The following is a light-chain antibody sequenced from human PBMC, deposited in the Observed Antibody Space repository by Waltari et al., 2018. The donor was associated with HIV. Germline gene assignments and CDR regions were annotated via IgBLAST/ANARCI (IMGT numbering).Light chain of an antibody. CDR2: ETE. V-gene: IGLV7-46*01. CDR3: LLSYSGVRV. CDR1: TGRVSRHQS. J-gene: IGLJ3*02. Sequence: QVVVTQEPSLSVSPGGTVTVPCASVTGRVSRHQSTHWIKLKPGQAPLTLIYETEKRHPWTAGRFAGSLIGGRAALMLAGALPDDEADYYCLLSYSGVRVFGGGTRLTV.